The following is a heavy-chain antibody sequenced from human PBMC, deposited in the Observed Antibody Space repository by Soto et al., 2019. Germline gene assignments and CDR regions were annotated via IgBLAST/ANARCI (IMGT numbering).Heavy chain of an antibody. CDR2: ISAYNGNT. D-gene: IGHD3-22*01. V-gene: IGHV1-18*01. CDR3: ARAPNYDSSGYATDY. Sequence: QVQLVQSGAEVKKPGASVKVSCEASGYTFSSYGISWVRQAPGQGLEWMGWISAYNGNTNYAQKFQGRVTMTTYTSPTPDHVELRSLLSDDTAVYYSARAPNYDSSGYATDYWGQGTLVTVSS. J-gene: IGHJ4*02. CDR1: GYTFSSYG.